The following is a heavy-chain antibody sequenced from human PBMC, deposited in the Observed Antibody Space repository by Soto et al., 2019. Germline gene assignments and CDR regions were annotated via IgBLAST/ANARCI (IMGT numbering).Heavy chain of an antibody. J-gene: IGHJ2*01. CDR3: ARDSAYCSSTSCPDYWYFDL. Sequence: EVQLVESGGGLVKPGGSLRLSCAASGFTFSSYSMNWVRQAPGKGLEWVSSISSSSSYIYYADSVKGRFTISRDNAKNSLYLQMNSLRAEDTAVYYCARDSAYCSSTSCPDYWYFDLWGRGTLVTVSS. V-gene: IGHV3-21*01. D-gene: IGHD2-2*01. CDR1: GFTFSSYS. CDR2: ISSSSSYI.